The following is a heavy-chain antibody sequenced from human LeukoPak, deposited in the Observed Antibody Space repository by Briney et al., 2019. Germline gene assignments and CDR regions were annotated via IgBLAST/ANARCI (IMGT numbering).Heavy chain of an antibody. D-gene: IGHD5-24*01. CDR3: ARGSGRDGYSYAFDI. CDR1: GYTFTNDG. Sequence: ASLKVSCKASGYTFTNDGVNWVRQAPGQGREYMGWISGYDGNTNYAQKVQGRVTMTADISTSTAYMELRSLRSDDTAVYYCARGSGRDGYSYAFDIWGQGTMVTVSS. CDR2: ISGYDGNT. J-gene: IGHJ3*02. V-gene: IGHV1-18*01.